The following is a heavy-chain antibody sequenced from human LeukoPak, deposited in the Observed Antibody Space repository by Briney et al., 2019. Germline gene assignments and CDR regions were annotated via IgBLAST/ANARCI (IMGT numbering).Heavy chain of an antibody. J-gene: IGHJ4*02. V-gene: IGHV4-59*08. CDR1: GGSLSSYF. CDR3: ARLASGSYGPLTPFDY. D-gene: IGHD1-26*01. Sequence: PSETLSLTCTVSGGSLSSYFWGWIRQPPGKGLEWIGDIYYSGSTNYNPSLESRVTISVDTSKNQFSLRLSSVTAADTAVYYSARLASGSYGPLTPFDYWGQGTLVTVSS. CDR2: IYYSGST.